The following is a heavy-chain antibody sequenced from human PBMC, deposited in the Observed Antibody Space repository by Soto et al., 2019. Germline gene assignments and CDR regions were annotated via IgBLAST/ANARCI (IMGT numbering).Heavy chain of an antibody. J-gene: IGHJ4*02. V-gene: IGHV4-34*01. CDR1: SGSVSGYY. Sequence: LSLTCAVCSGSVSGYYWSWIRQPPGKGLEWIGEINHSGSTNYNPSLKSRVTMSVDTSKNQFSLKLSSVTAADTAVYYCARTSGFDCWGQGTLVTVSS. D-gene: IGHD6-6*01. CDR2: INHSGST. CDR3: ARTSGFDC.